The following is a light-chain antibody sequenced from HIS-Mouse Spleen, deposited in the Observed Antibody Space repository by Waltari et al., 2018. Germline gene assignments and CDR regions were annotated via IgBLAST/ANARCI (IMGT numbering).Light chain of an antibody. V-gene: IGLV3-10*01. CDR1: ALPKNY. J-gene: IGLJ2*01. CDR2: EDS. CDR3: YSTDSSGNHRV. Sequence: SYELTQPPSVSVSPGQTARITCPGDALPKNYASWYQQKSGQAPGLVIYEDSKRPSGIPERFSGSSSGTMATLTISGAQVEDEADYYCYSTDSSGNHRVFGGGTKLTVL.